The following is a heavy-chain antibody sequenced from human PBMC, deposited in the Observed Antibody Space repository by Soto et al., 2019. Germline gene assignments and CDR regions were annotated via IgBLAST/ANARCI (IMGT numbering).Heavy chain of an antibody. CDR2: INPSGGST. D-gene: IGHD2-8*01. J-gene: IGHJ6*02. CDR3: ALLMVYAHSPYGMDV. Sequence: QVQLVQSGAEVTKPGASVKVSCKASGSTFTSYYMHWVRQAPGQGLEWMGIINPSGGSTSYAQKFQGRVTMTRDTSTSTVYMELSSLRSEDTAVYYCALLMVYAHSPYGMDVWGQGTTVTVSS. CDR1: GSTFTSYY. V-gene: IGHV1-46*01.